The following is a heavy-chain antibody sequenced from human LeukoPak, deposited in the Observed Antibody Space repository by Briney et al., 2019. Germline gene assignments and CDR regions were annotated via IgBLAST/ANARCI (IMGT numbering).Heavy chain of an antibody. Sequence: GGSLRLSCAASGFTFSGSAVHWVRQASGKGLEWVGRMRSKAHSYATTYAASVKGRFSVSRDDSKNMAYLHMNSLKTEDTAVYYCSHTFYSGNSRVDYWGQGTLVTVSS. V-gene: IGHV3-73*01. CDR3: SHTFYSGNSRVDY. J-gene: IGHJ4*02. D-gene: IGHD4-23*01. CDR2: MRSKAHSYAT. CDR1: GFTFSGSA.